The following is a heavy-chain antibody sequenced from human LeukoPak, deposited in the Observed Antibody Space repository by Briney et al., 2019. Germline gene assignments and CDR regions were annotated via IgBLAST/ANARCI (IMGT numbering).Heavy chain of an antibody. CDR2: IYTSGST. Sequence: PSEALSLTCTVSCRSIGSYYWSWIRQPAGKGLGWIGRIYTSGSTNYNPSLKSRVTISLDTSKNQFFLKLSSVTAADTAVYYCARYCSGGTCYRGFDPWGQGTLVTVSS. J-gene: IGHJ5*02. CDR3: ARYCSGGTCYRGFDP. D-gene: IGHD2-15*01. CDR1: CRSIGSYY. V-gene: IGHV4-4*07.